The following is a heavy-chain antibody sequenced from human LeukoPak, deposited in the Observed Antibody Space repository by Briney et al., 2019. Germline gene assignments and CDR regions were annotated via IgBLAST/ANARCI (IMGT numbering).Heavy chain of an antibody. CDR2: IYYSGST. D-gene: IGHD6-13*01. V-gene: IGHV4-59*01. CDR1: GGSISSYY. CDR3: ARDHGSRAGLGN. Sequence: SETLSLTCTVSGGSISSYYWSWIRQPPGKGLEWIGYIYYSGSTNYNPSLKSRVTISIDTSKNQFSLKLISVTSADTAVYYCARDHGSRAGLGNWGQGILVTVSS. J-gene: IGHJ4*02.